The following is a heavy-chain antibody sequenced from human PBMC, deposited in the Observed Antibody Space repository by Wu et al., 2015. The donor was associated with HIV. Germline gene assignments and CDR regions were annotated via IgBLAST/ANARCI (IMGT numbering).Heavy chain of an antibody. CDR2: MNPNSGNT. CDR3: ARDYYYGMDV. Sequence: VQLVQSGAEVKKPGASVKVSCKASGYTFTHYDINWVRQASGQGLEWMGWMNPNSGNTGYRQRFQGRITMTRNNSITTAYMELSRLTSEDTAVYYCARDYYYGMDVWGQGP. CDR1: GYTFTHYD. V-gene: IGHV1-8*01. J-gene: IGHJ6*02.